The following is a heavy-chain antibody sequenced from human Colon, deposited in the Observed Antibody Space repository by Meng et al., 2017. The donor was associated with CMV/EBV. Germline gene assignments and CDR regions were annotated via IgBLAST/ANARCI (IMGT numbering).Heavy chain of an antibody. V-gene: IGHV3-74*01. D-gene: IGHD4-23*01. CDR1: GFTFSSYW. CDR3: TRGNSHAHDY. CDR2: VNSDGTST. J-gene: IGHJ4*02. Sequence: LSLTCATSGFTFSSYWMHWVRQAPGKGLVWVSRVNSDGTSTSYADSVKGRFTISRDNAENTLYLQMNSLRAEDTAVYYCTRGNSHAHDYWGQGTLVTVS.